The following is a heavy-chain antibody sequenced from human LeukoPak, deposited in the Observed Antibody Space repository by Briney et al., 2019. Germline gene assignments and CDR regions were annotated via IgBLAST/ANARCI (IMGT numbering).Heavy chain of an antibody. Sequence: GGSLRLSCAASGFTSTSYSMNWVRQAPGKGLEWVAVISYDGSNKYYADSVKGRFTISRDNSKNTLYLQMNSLRAEDTAVYYCARLSITMIVGVDYWGQGTLVTVSS. V-gene: IGHV3-30*03. J-gene: IGHJ4*02. CDR3: ARLSITMIVGVDY. CDR2: ISYDGSNK. D-gene: IGHD3-22*01. CDR1: GFTSTSYS.